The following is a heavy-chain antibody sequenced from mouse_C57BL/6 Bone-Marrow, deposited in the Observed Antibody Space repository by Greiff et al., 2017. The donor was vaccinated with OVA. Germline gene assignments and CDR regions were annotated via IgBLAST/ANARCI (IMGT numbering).Heavy chain of an antibody. V-gene: IGHV1-26*01. CDR3: ARHYGSSDGDY. CDR2: INPNNGGT. D-gene: IGHD1-1*01. CDR1: GYTFTDYY. J-gene: IGHJ2*01. Sequence: EVQLQQSGPELVKPGASVKISCKASGYTFTDYYMNWVKQSHGKSLEWIGDINPNNGGTSYNQKFKGKATLTVDKSSRTAYMELRSLTSEDSAVYYCARHYGSSDGDYWGQGTTLTVSS.